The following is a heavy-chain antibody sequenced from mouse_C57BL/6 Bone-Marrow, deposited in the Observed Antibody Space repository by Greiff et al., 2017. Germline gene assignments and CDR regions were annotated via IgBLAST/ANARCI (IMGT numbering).Heavy chain of an antibody. J-gene: IGHJ1*03. D-gene: IGHD2-2*01. V-gene: IGHV1-26*01. Sequence: VQLQQSGPELVKPGASVKISCKASGYTFTDYYMNWVKQSHGKSLEWIGDINPNNGGTSYNQKFKGKATLTVDKSSSTAYMELRSLTSEDSAVYYCARGGYDGPCWYFDVWGTGTTVTVSS. CDR3: ARGGYDGPCWYFDV. CDR1: GYTFTDYY. CDR2: INPNNGGT.